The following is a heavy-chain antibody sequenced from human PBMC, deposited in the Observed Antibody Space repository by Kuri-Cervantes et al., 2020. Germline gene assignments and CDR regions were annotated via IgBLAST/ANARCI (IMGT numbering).Heavy chain of an antibody. CDR1: GFTFSSYA. CDR3: ARARYFDRYYYMDV. V-gene: IGHV3-30-3*01. CDR2: ISYDGSNK. J-gene: IGHJ6*03. D-gene: IGHD3-9*01. Sequence: GESLKISCAASGFTFSSYAMHWVRQAPGKGLEWVAVISYDGSNKYYADSVKGRFTISRDNSKNTLYLEMDSLRAGDTAVYYCARARYFDRYYYMDVWGTGSTVTVSS.